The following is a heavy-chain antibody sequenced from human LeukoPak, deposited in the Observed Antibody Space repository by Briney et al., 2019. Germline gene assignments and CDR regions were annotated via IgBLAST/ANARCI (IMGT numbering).Heavy chain of an antibody. J-gene: IGHJ4*02. CDR3: ARDPSLAYCGGDCYSPVDY. V-gene: IGHV1-18*01. CDR2: FDPEDGET. D-gene: IGHD2-21*02. CDR1: GGTFSSYA. Sequence: GASVKVSCKASGGTFSSYAISWVRQAPGKGLEWMGGFDPEDGETIYAQKLQGRVTMTTDTSTSTAYMELRSLRSDDTAVYYCARDPSLAYCGGDCYSPVDYWGQGTLVTVSS.